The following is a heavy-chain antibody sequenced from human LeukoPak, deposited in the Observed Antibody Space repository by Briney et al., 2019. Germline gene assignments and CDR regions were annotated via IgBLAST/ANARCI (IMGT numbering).Heavy chain of an antibody. CDR2: ISFDGSHN. D-gene: IGHD6-13*01. CDR1: GFTFSSYA. Sequence: GGSLRLSCVASGFTFSSYAMHWVRQAPGKGLEWVAVISFDGSHNYYADSVRGRFTISKDNSKNTLYLQMNSLRAEDTAVYYCVAAAAPDLYYYYGMDVWGQGTTVTVSS. CDR3: VAAAAPDLYYYYGMDV. J-gene: IGHJ6*02. V-gene: IGHV3-30*14.